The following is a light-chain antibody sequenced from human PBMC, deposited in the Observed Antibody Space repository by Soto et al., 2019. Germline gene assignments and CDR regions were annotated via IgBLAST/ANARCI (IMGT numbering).Light chain of an antibody. J-gene: IGKJ5*01. Sequence: DIQMTQSPSSLSASVGDRVTITCRASQGISSYLSWYQQKPGKAPKFLIYAAPSLQRGVPSRFSGSGSGTDFTLTISSLQPEDFATYYCQQSYSTPITFGQGTRLETK. CDR1: QGISSY. CDR3: QQSYSTPIT. V-gene: IGKV1-39*01. CDR2: AAP.